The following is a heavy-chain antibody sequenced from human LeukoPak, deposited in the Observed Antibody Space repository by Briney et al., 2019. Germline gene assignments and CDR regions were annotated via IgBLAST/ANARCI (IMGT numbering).Heavy chain of an antibody. CDR3: ARGSMVRDIVVVPAAL. V-gene: IGHV1-18*01. CDR1: GYTFTSYG. CDR2: ISAYNGNT. Sequence: ASVKVSCKASGYTFTSYGISWVRQAPGQGLEWMGWISAYNGNTNYAQKLQGRVTMTTDTSTSTAYMELRSQRSDDTAVYYCARGSMVRDIVVVPAALWGQGTLVTVSS. J-gene: IGHJ4*02. D-gene: IGHD2-2*01.